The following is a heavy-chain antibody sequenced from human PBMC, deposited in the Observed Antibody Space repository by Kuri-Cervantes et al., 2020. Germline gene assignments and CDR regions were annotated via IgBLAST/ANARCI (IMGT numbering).Heavy chain of an antibody. CDR2: ISYDGSIK. Sequence: LSLTCVGSGFTFSSYGMHWVRQAPGKGLEWVALISYDGSIKYYADSVKGRITISGDNSLDTVYLQMNSLRAEDTALYYCAKDIGPLLITGTTSHAFDIRGQGTMVTVSS. CDR3: AKDIGPLLITGTTSHAFDI. CDR1: GFTFSSYG. V-gene: IGHV3-30*18. J-gene: IGHJ3*02. D-gene: IGHD1-20*01.